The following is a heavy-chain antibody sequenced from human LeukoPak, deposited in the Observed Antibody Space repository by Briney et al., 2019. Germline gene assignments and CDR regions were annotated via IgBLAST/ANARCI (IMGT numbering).Heavy chain of an antibody. CDR2: ISYDGSNK. V-gene: IGHV3-30*18. D-gene: IGHD3-10*01. Sequence: GMSLRLSCAASGYTFSSYGMHWVRQAPGKGLEWVAVISYDGSNKYYADSVKGRFTISRDSSKNTMYLQMNSLRAEDTAVYYCAKEGYFGSGSFPDDWGQGTLVTVSS. J-gene: IGHJ4*02. CDR1: GYTFSSYG. CDR3: AKEGYFGSGSFPDD.